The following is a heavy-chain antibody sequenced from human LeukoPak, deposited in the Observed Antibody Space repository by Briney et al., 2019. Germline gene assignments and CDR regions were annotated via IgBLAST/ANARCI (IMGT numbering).Heavy chain of an antibody. CDR1: GGSFSGYY. Sequence: PSETLSLTCAVYGGSFSGYYWSWIRQPPGKGLEWIGEINHSGSTNYNPSLKSRVTISVDTSKNQFSLKLSSVTAADTAVYYCAIDCSGGSCYDAFDIWGQGTMVTVSS. V-gene: IGHV4-34*01. J-gene: IGHJ3*02. CDR2: INHSGST. D-gene: IGHD2-15*01. CDR3: AIDCSGGSCYDAFDI.